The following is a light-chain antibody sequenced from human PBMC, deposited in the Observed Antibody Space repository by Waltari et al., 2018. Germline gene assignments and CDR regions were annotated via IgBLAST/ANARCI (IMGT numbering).Light chain of an antibody. CDR1: QSISNN. V-gene: IGKV3D-15*01. J-gene: IGKJ3*01. CDR2: GAS. Sequence: EIVMTQSPATLSVPPGDRATLSCRASQSISNNLAWYQQKPGQAPRLLIYGASTRATGIPARFSGNRSGTEFTLTISSLQSEDFAVYYCQQYNNWPPLFTFGPGTKVDMK. CDR3: QQYNNWPPLFT.